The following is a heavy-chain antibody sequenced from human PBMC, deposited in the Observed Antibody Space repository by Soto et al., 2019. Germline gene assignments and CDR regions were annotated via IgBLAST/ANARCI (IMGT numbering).Heavy chain of an antibody. V-gene: IGHV3-74*01. CDR2: IHSDGSST. CDR3: ARGDKGGFDL. J-gene: IGHJ3*01. D-gene: IGHD2-21*02. Sequence: EVQLVESEGGLVQRGGSLRLSCAASGFTFNYYWMHWVRQAPGQGLVWVSHIHSDGSSTTYADSVKGRFTISRDNAKNTLYLQMNGLSAEDTDVYYCARGDKGGFDLWGQGTTVTVSS. CDR1: GFTFNYYW.